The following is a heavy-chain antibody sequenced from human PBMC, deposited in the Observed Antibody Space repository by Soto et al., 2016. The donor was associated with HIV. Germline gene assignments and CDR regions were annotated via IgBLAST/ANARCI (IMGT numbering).Heavy chain of an antibody. V-gene: IGHV1-2*02. Sequence: QVQLVQSGAEVKKPGASVKVSCKASGYTFTGYYMHWVRQAPGQGLEWMGWINPNSGGTNYAQKFQGRVTMTRDTSISTAYMELSRLRSEDTAVYYCARGTYYYGSGSHYYFDYWGQGTLVTVSS. J-gene: IGHJ4*02. CDR2: INPNSGGT. CDR3: ARGTYYYGSGSHYYFDY. D-gene: IGHD3-10*01. CDR1: GYTFTGYY.